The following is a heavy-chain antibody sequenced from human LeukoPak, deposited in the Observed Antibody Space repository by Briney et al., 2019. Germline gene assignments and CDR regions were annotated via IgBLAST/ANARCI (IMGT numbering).Heavy chain of an antibody. CDR3: ARGGSLSGSYPVYYFDY. V-gene: IGHV1-8*01. Sequence: ASVEVSCKASGYTFTSYDINWVRQATGQGLEWMGWMNPNSGNTGYAQKFQGRVTMTRNTSISTAYMELSSLRSEDTAVYYCARGGSLSGSYPVYYFDYWGQGTLVTVSS. CDR2: MNPNSGNT. CDR1: GYTFTSYD. J-gene: IGHJ4*02. D-gene: IGHD1-26*01.